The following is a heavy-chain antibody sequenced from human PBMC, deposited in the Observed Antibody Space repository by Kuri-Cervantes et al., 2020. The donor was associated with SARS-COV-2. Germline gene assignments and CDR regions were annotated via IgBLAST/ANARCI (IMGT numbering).Heavy chain of an antibody. CDR1: GGSISSGGYY. V-gene: IGHV4-30-2*01. CDR2: IYHSGST. J-gene: IGHJ4*02. D-gene: IGHD3-22*01. Sequence: SCTVSGGSISSGGYYWSWIRQPPGKGLEWIGYIYHSGSTYYNPSLKSRVTISVDTSKNQSSLKLSSVTAADTAVYYCARDGVGIVVVSPFDYWGQGTLVTVSS. CDR3: ARDGVGIVVVSPFDY.